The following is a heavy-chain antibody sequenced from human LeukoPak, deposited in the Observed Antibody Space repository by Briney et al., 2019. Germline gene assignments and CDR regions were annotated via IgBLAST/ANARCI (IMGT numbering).Heavy chain of an antibody. J-gene: IGHJ5*02. CDR1: GGTFSSYA. D-gene: IGHD4-23*01. V-gene: IGHV1-69*05. Sequence: SVKVSCKASGGTFSSYAISWVRQAPGQGLEWMGGIIPIFGTANYAQKFQGRVTITTDESTSTAYMELSSLRSEDTAVYYCARGIYGGNSGSWFDPWGQGTLVTVSS. CDR3: ARGIYGGNSGSWFDP. CDR2: IIPIFGTA.